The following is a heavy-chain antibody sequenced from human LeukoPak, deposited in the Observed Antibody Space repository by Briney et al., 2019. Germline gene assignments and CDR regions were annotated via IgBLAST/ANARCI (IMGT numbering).Heavy chain of an antibody. D-gene: IGHD4-17*01. CDR2: IKSKTDGGTT. CDR3: VYGDFLRTVNYFDY. J-gene: IGHJ4*01. V-gene: IGHV3-15*01. Sequence: KPGGSLRLSCAASGFTFSNAWMSWVRQAPGKGLEWVGRIKSKTDGGTTDYAAPVKGRFTISRDDSKNTLYLQMNSLRAEDTAVYFCVYGDFLRTVNYFDYWGHGTLVTVSS. CDR1: GFTFSNAW.